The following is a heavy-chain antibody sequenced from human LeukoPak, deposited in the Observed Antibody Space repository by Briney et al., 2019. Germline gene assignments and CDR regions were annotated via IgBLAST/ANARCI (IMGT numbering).Heavy chain of an antibody. V-gene: IGHV3-74*01. CDR2: ISGDGSRT. CDR1: GFTFTNFW. D-gene: IGHD6-13*01. CDR3: ARESSSSWFY. Sequence: PGGSVRLSCVASGFTFTNFWMHWVRHAPGKGLEWVSRISGDGSRTAYAGSVKGRFTISRDNAKNTLYLQMNSLRAEDTAVYYCARESSSSWFYWGQGTLVTVSS. J-gene: IGHJ4*02.